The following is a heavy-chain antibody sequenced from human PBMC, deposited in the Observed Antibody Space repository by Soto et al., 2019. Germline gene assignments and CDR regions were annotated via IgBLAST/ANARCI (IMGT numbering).Heavy chain of an antibody. J-gene: IGHJ3*01. CDR1: GFTFSSSG. CDR2: ISVRGDYR. CDR3: ANHGGFDF. D-gene: IGHD4-17*01. Sequence: EGQLLQSGGGLVQPGESLRVSCAASGFTFSSSGMSWVRQAPGKGLEWVSSISVRGDYRYDADSVKGRFTISRDNSKNTLYLQMNSLTAEDTAVYYCANHGGFDFWGQGTMVAVSS. V-gene: IGHV3-23*01.